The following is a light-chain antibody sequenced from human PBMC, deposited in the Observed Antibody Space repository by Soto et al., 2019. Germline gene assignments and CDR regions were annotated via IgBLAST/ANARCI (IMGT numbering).Light chain of an antibody. CDR2: GAS. Sequence: EIVMTQIKATLSGAPGERATLSCRASQNILSNLAWYQQKPGQAPRLLIYGASTRATGIPARFSGSGSGTEFTLTISRLEPEDFAVYYCQQYGSSPRTFGQGTKVDIK. CDR1: QNILSN. CDR3: QQYGSSPRT. J-gene: IGKJ1*01. V-gene: IGKV3-15*01.